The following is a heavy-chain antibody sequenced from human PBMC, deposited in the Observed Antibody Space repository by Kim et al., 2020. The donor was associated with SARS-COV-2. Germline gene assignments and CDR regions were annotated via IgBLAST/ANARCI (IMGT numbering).Heavy chain of an antibody. D-gene: IGHD3-10*01. J-gene: IGHJ3*02. CDR3: AKDRPDFFARITMVRGVENDAFDI. CDR2: ISGSGGST. Sequence: GGSLRLSCAASGFTFSSYDMSWVRQAPGKGLEWVSAISGSGGSTYYADYVKGRFTISRDNSKNTLYLQMNSLRAEDTAVYYCAKDRPDFFARITMVRGVENDAFDIWGQGTMVTVSS. V-gene: IGHV3-23*01. CDR1: GFTFSSYD.